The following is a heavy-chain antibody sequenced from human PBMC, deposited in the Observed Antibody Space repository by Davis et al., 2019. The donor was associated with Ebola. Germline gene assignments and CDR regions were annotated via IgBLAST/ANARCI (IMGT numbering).Heavy chain of an antibody. J-gene: IGHJ4*02. CDR2: IYYSGST. V-gene: IGHV4-39*01. CDR1: GGSISSSSYY. D-gene: IGHD6-13*01. Sequence: GSLRLSCTVSGGSISSSSYYWGWIRQPPGKGLEWIGSIYYSGSTYYNPSLKSRVTISVDTSKNQFSLKLSSVTAADTAVYYCARGTGSSSWYYWGQGTLVTVSS. CDR3: ARGTGSSSWYY.